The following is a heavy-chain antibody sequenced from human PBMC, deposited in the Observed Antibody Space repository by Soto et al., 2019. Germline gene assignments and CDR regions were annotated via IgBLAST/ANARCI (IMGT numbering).Heavy chain of an antibody. J-gene: IGHJ4*02. Sequence: GGSLRLSCAASGFTFSSYAMSWVRQAPGKGLEWVSAIGGSGGATYYADSVKGRFTISRDNSKNTLYLQMNSLRAEDTAVYYCAKNSEKCNNSPHYFDYWGQGTLVTVSS. V-gene: IGHV3-23*01. CDR1: GFTFSSYA. D-gene: IGHD1-1*01. CDR2: IGGSGGAT. CDR3: AKNSEKCNNSPHYFDY.